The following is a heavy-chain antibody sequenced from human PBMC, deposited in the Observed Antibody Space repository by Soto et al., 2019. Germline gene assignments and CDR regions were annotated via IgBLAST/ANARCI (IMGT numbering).Heavy chain of an antibody. CDR3: ARGGLRAYYMDV. J-gene: IGHJ6*03. Sequence: EVQLVESGGGLVQPGGSLRLSCAASGFTFSSYWMHWVRQAPGKGLVWVSRIKSDGSSTNYADSVKGRFTISRDNAKNTLYLQMNSLGAEDMAVYYCARGGLRAYYMDVWGKGTTVTVSS. V-gene: IGHV3-74*01. CDR1: GFTFSSYW. CDR2: IKSDGSST. D-gene: IGHD3-16*01.